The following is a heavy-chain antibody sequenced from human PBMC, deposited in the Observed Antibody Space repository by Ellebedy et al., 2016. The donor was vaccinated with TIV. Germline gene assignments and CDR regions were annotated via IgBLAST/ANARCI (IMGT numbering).Heavy chain of an antibody. V-gene: IGHV4-30-4*01. CDR2: IYYSGST. D-gene: IGHD3-22*01. CDR3: ARVNYYDSSGYYYFSSWFDP. Sequence: MPSETLSLTCTVSGGSISSGDYYWSWIRQPPGKGREWIGYIYYSGSTYYNPSLKSRFTISVDTSKNQFSLKLSSVTAADTAVYYCARVNYYDSSGYYYFSSWFDPWGQGTLVTVSS. CDR1: GGSISSGDYY. J-gene: IGHJ5*02.